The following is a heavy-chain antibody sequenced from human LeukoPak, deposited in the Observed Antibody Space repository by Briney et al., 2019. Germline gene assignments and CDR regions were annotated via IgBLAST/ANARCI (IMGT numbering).Heavy chain of an antibody. J-gene: IGHJ4*02. Sequence: SETLSLTCAVYGGSLSGYYWTSIRHTPGKGLEWIGEINYSGNTNYNRSLKSRVTISADTSTNQFSLRLSSVTAADTAVYYCARRGTAYCRGGNCYSDKYFDYWGQGTQVTVSS. CDR2: INYSGNT. CDR1: GGSLSGYY. D-gene: IGHD2-15*01. CDR3: ARRGTAYCRGGNCYSDKYFDY. V-gene: IGHV4-34*01.